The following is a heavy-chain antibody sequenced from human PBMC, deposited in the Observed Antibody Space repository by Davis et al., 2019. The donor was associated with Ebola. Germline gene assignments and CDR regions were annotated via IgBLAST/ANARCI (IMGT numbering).Heavy chain of an antibody. CDR3: ARDRWEYYYDSSGSWWFDP. J-gene: IGHJ5*02. Sequence: AASVKVSCKASGYTFTSYGISWVRQAPGQGLEWMGWISAYNGNTNYAQKFQGRVTMTRDTSTSTVYMELSSLRSEDTAVYYCARDRWEYYYDSSGSWWFDPWGQGTLVTVSS. D-gene: IGHD3-22*01. V-gene: IGHV1-18*01. CDR2: ISAYNGNT. CDR1: GYTFTSYG.